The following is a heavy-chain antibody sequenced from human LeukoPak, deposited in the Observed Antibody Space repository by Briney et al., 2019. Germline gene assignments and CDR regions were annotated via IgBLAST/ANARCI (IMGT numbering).Heavy chain of an antibody. CDR1: GYSISSGYY. D-gene: IGHD3-10*01. CDR3: ARTSNYYGSGTRYGAYYYYYMDV. CDR2: IYHSGST. Sequence: SETLSLTCTVSGYSISSGYYWGWIRQPPGKGLEWIGNIYHSGSTYYNPSLKSRVTISVDTSKNQFSLKLSSVTAADTAVYYCARTSNYYGSGTRYGAYYYYYMDVWGKGTTVTVSS. V-gene: IGHV4-38-2*02. J-gene: IGHJ6*03.